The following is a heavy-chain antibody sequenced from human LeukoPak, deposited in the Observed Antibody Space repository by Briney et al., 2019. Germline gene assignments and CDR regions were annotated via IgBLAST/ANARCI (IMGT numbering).Heavy chain of an antibody. J-gene: IGHJ6*02. CDR2: NYYSGST. D-gene: IGHD2-15*01. V-gene: IGHV4-39*01. CDR1: GGSISSSSYY. Sequence: SETLSLTCTVSGGSISSSSYYWGWIRQPPRKGLERIGSNYYSGSTYYNPSLKSRVTISVDTSKNQFSLKLRSVTAADTAVYYCARHPCSGGSCPLDYYYYYGMDVWGQGTTVTVSS. CDR3: ARHPCSGGSCPLDYYYYYGMDV.